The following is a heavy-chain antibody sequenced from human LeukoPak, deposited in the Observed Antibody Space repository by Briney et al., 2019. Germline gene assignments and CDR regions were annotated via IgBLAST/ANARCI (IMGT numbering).Heavy chain of an antibody. CDR3: ARGFHYYDSSGYCS. CDR2: IYYSGST. D-gene: IGHD3-22*01. CDR1: GGSISSSSYY. J-gene: IGHJ4*02. Sequence: SETLSLTCTVSGGSISSSSYYWSWIRQPPGKGLEWIGYIYYSGSTNYNPSLKSRATISVDTSKNQFSLKLSSVTAADTAVYYCARGFHYYDSSGYCSWGQGTLVTVSS. V-gene: IGHV4-61*01.